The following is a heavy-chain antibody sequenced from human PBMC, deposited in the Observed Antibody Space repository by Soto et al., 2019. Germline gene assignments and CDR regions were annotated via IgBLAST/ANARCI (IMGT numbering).Heavy chain of an antibody. D-gene: IGHD5-18*01. CDR2: IWYDGSNE. Sequence: GSLRLSCAASGFTFSNYGMHWVRQAPGKGLEWVAVIWYDGSNEYYEESVKGRFIISRDSSKNTLYLQMNSLTAEDTAVYYCAKDGYKYGNYFDYWGQGTLVTVSS. CDR3: AKDGYKYGNYFDY. J-gene: IGHJ4*02. V-gene: IGHV3-33*06. CDR1: GFTFSNYG.